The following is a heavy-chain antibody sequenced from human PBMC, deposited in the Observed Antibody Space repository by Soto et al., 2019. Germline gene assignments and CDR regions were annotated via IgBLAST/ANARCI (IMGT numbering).Heavy chain of an antibody. J-gene: IGHJ4*02. D-gene: IGHD3-10*01. CDR3: AKKVNSGPGSQYFDY. CDR2: FRTGGDDGTT. CDR1: GFTFSSYS. Sequence: GGSLRLSCAASGFTFSSYSMSGVRQAPGKGLEWVSGFRTGGDDGTTYYADSVKGRFTISRDNSKNTLFLQMNSLRAEDTAIYYCAKKVNSGPGSQYFDYWGQGTLVTVSS. V-gene: IGHV3-23*01.